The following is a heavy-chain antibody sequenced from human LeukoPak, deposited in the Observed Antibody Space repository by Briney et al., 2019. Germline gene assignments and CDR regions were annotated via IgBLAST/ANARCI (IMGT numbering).Heavy chain of an antibody. CDR3: ARAPYDSSGYYSH. CDR2: IYYSGST. V-gene: IGHV4-30-4*08. Sequence: TLSLTCTVSGGSISSSSYYWGWIRQPPGKGLEWIGYIYYSGSTYYNPSLKSRVTISVDTSKNQFSLKLSSVTAADTAVYYCARAPYDSSGYYSHWGQGTLVTVSS. D-gene: IGHD3-22*01. J-gene: IGHJ4*02. CDR1: GGSISSSSYY.